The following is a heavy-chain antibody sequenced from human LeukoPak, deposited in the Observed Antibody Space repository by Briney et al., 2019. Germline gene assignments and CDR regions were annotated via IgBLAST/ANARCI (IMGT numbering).Heavy chain of an antibody. Sequence: PSETLSLTCTVSAGSISSYYWSWIRQPPGKGLEWIGYIYYSGSTNYNPSLKSRVTISVDTSKNQFSLKLSSVTAADTAVYYCARGGTIADYWGQGTLVTVSS. CDR1: AGSISSYY. J-gene: IGHJ4*02. D-gene: IGHD1-14*01. CDR2: IYYSGST. CDR3: ARGGTIADY. V-gene: IGHV4-59*01.